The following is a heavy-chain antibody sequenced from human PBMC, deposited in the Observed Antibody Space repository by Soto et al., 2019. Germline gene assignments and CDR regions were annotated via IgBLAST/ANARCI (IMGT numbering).Heavy chain of an antibody. CDR3: ARDGTHAHVDYYFLY. V-gene: IGHV4-38-2*02. J-gene: IGHJ4*02. D-gene: IGHD4-17*01. CDR1: GYSISSGYY. CDR2: IYHSGST. Sequence: SETLSLNCAVSGYSISSGYYWGWIRQPPGKGLEWIGSIYHSGSTYYNPSLKSRVTISVDTSKNQFSLKLSSVTAADTAVYYCARDGTHAHVDYYFLYWGPGTLLTVFS.